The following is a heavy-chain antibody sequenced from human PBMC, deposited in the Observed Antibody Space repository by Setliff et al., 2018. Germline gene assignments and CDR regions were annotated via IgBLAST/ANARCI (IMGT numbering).Heavy chain of an antibody. J-gene: IGHJ6*02. CDR2: IIPILGIA. V-gene: IGHV1-69*10. Sequence: GASVKVSCKASGGTFSSYAISWVRQAPGQGLEWMGGIIPILGIANYAQKFQGRVTITADESTSTAYMELSSLRSEDTAVYYCARGATMVRGVIIYYYYYGMDVWGQGTTVTVSS. CDR3: ARGATMVRGVIIYYYYYGMDV. CDR1: GGTFSSYA. D-gene: IGHD3-10*01.